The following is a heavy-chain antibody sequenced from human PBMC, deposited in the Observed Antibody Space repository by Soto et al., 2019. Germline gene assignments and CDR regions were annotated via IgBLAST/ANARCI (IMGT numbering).Heavy chain of an antibody. CDR2: IKQDGSEK. Sequence: GGSLRLSCAASGFTFSNYWMFWVRQAPGRGLEWVANIKQDGSEKYYVNSVMGRFTISRDNDNNSLFLQMNSLRAEDTAVYYCARDARPTDFWSGYYFHWGQGTLVTVSS. CDR3: ARDARPTDFWSGYYFH. V-gene: IGHV3-7*01. J-gene: IGHJ4*02. D-gene: IGHD3-3*01. CDR1: GFTFSNYW.